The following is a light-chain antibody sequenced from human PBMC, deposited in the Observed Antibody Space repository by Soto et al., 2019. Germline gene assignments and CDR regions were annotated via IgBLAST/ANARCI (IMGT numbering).Light chain of an antibody. CDR3: QQSYSTRLT. CDR1: QTTNTY. CDR2: AAS. J-gene: IGKJ4*01. V-gene: IGKV1-39*01. Sequence: DIQLTQSPSSVSASVGGRVTITCRASQTTNTYVNWYQQKPGKAPKLLIYAASTLQSGVPSRFSGSGSGTDFTLTISSLQPEDFATYYCQQSYSTRLTFGGGTKVEIK.